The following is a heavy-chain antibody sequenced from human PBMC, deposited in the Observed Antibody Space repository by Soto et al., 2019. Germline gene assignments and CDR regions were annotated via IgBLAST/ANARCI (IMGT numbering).Heavy chain of an antibody. CDR3: ARDQTGITTTGGGRIDH. J-gene: IGHJ4*02. CDR2: VSFDGSNK. V-gene: IGHV3-30-3*01. CDR1: GFPFSTHA. Sequence: GGALRLSCAASGFPFSTHAMHWGRPAPGKGLECVAIVSFDGSNKYYADSVKGRFTISRDNSKNTLYLQMSGLTPEDTAVYYCARDQTGITTTGGGRIDHWGQGTLVTVSS. D-gene: IGHD1-20*01.